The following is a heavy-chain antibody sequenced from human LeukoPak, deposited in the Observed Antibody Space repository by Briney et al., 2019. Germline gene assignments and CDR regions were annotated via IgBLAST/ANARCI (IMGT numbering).Heavy chain of an antibody. Sequence: PGGSLRLSCAASGFTFSSYSMNWVRQAPGKGLEWVAVISYDGSNKYYADSVKGRFTISRDNSRNTLYLRMNSLRGEDTAVYYCAKDAGARIWEFDYWGQGTLVTVSS. J-gene: IGHJ4*02. CDR3: AKDAGARIWEFDY. D-gene: IGHD2-15*01. CDR1: GFTFSSYS. CDR2: ISYDGSNK. V-gene: IGHV3-30*18.